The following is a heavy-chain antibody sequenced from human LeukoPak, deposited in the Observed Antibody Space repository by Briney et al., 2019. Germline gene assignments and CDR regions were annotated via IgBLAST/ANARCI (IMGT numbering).Heavy chain of an antibody. Sequence: PSETLSLTCAVYGGSFSGYYWSWIRQPPGKGLEWIGEINHSGSTNYNPSLKSRVHISVDTSKNQFSLELSSVTAADTAVYYCARVRRYYYDSSGPWNYWGQGTLVTVSS. CDR1: GGSFSGYY. CDR3: ARVRRYYYDSSGPWNY. V-gene: IGHV4-34*01. CDR2: INHSGST. D-gene: IGHD3-22*01. J-gene: IGHJ4*02.